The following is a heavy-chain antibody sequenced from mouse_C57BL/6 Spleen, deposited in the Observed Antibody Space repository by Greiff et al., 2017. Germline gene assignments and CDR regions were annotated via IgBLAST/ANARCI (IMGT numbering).Heavy chain of an antibody. Sequence: EVQLQQSGPELVKPGASVKIPCKASGYTFTDYNMDWVKQSHGKSLEWIGDINPNNGCTIYNQKFKGKATLTVDKSSSTAYMELRSLTSEDTAVYYCARRLYYYGSSWYAMDYWGQGTSVTVSS. CDR1: GYTFTDYN. D-gene: IGHD1-1*01. V-gene: IGHV1-18*01. CDR3: ARRLYYYGSSWYAMDY. J-gene: IGHJ4*01. CDR2: INPNNGCT.